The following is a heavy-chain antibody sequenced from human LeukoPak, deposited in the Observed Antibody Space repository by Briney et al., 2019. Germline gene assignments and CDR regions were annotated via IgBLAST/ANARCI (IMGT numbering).Heavy chain of an antibody. V-gene: IGHV1-2*04. CDR2: INPNSGGT. CDR3: ARELAAAGTSHYYYGMDV. CDR1: GYTFTSYG. D-gene: IGHD6-13*01. J-gene: IGHJ6*02. Sequence: ASVKVSCKASGYTFTSYGISWVRQAPGQGLEWMGWINPNSGGTNYAQKFQGWVTMTRDTSISTAYMELSRLRSDDTAVYYCARELAAAGTSHYYYGMDVWGQGTTVTVSS.